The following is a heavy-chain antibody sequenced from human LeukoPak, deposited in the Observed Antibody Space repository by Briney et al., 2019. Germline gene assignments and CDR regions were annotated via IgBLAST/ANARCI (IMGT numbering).Heavy chain of an antibody. D-gene: IGHD2-2*02. CDR1: GFTFSSYG. V-gene: IGHV3-30*02. CDR3: AKAPTFCSSTSCYNFDY. Sequence: GGSLRLSCAASGFTFSSYGMHWVRQAPGKGLEWVAFIRYDGSNKYYADSVKGRFTISRDNSKNTLYPQMNSLRAEDTAVYYCAKAPTFCSSTSCYNFDYWGQGTLVTVSS. J-gene: IGHJ4*02. CDR2: IRYDGSNK.